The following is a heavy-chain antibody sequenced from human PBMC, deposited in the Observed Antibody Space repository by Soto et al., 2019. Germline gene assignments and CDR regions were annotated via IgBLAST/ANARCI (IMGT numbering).Heavy chain of an antibody. CDR3: AHKGAGYREFKY. D-gene: IGHD5-12*01. V-gene: IGHV2-5*02. Sequence: QITLKESGPTLVKPTQTLTLACTFSGFSLSTSGVGVGWIRQPPGKALEWLALIYWDDDKRYSPSLKSRLTITKDTSKSQVVITMTNMDPVDTATYYCAHKGAGYREFKYWGQGTLVTVSS. CDR2: IYWDDDK. CDR1: GFSLSTSGVG. J-gene: IGHJ4*02.